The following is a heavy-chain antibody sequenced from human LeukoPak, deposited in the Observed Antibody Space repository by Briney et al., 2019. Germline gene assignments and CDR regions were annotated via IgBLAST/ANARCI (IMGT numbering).Heavy chain of an antibody. D-gene: IGHD3-10*01. Sequence: GGSLRLSCAVSGITLSNYGMSWVRQAPGKGLEWVAGISGSGGGAQYADSVKGRFTISRDNAKNRLYQHMNSLRAEDTAMYFCAKRGVVIRVFLVGFHKEAYYFDSWGQGVLVTVSS. CDR1: GITLSNYG. CDR3: AKRGVVIRVFLVGFHKEAYYFDS. J-gene: IGHJ4*02. V-gene: IGHV3-23*01. CDR2: ISGSGGGA.